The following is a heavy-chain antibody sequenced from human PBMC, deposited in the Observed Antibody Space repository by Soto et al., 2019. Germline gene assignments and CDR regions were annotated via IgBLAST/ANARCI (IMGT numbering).Heavy chain of an antibody. CDR2: IIAIFGTP. CDR1: GGTFGTYA. CDR3: ARAPHPRTHSKPSQNNWFDP. D-gene: IGHD4-4*01. J-gene: IGHJ5*02. Sequence: QVQLVQSGAEVKKPGSSVKVSCKASGGTFGTYAIYWVRQAPGQGLEWMGGIIAIFGTPNYAQKFQGRVTITADELTSTAYMELSSLRSEDTAVYYCARAPHPRTHSKPSQNNWFDPWGQGTLVTVSS. V-gene: IGHV1-69*01.